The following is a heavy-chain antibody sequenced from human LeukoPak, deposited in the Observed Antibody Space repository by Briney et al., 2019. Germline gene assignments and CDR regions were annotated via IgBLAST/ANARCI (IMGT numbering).Heavy chain of an antibody. CDR1: GFTFSSYG. J-gene: IGHJ4*02. V-gene: IGHV3-23*01. CDR3: AKLQYSSGWFDY. Sequence: GGSLRLSCAASGFTFSSYGMSWVRQAPGKGLEWVSATSGSGGSTYYADSVKGRFTISRDNSKNTLYLQMNSLRAEDTAVYYCAKLQYSSGWFDYWGQGTLVTVSS. D-gene: IGHD6-19*01. CDR2: TSGSGGST.